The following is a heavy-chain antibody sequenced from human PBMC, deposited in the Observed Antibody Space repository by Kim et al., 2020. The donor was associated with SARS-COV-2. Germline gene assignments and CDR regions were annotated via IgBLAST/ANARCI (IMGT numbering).Heavy chain of an antibody. D-gene: IGHD3-3*01. CDR2: INAGSGNT. V-gene: IGHV1-3*01. J-gene: IGHJ4*02. CDR1: GYTFSNYA. CDR3: ARGGAVLRFLEWLSSYFDY. Sequence: ASVKVSCKASGYTFSNYAIHWVRQAPGQRLEWMGWINAGSGNTEYSQKFQGRLIITRDTSASTAYMELSSLRSEDTAVYYCARGGAVLRFLEWLSSYFDYWGQGTLVTVSS.